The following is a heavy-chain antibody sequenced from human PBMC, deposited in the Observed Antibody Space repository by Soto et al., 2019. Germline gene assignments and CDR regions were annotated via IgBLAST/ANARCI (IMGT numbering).Heavy chain of an antibody. D-gene: IGHD1-26*01. CDR2: INHSGSA. CDR1: GGSFSGYY. Sequence: QVQLQQWGAGLLKPSETLSLTCAVYGGSFSGYYWSWIRQPPGKGLEWIGEINHSGSANYNASLKSRVTISVDTSKNQVSLPLSSVTAADTAVYYCARGEPYREFGYWGQGTLVTVSS. J-gene: IGHJ4*02. V-gene: IGHV4-34*01. CDR3: ARGEPYREFGY.